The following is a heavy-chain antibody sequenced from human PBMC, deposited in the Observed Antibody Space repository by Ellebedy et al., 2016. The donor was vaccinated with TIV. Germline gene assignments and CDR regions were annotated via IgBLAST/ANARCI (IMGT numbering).Heavy chain of an antibody. Sequence: SETLSLTCTVSGGSMTRSSYYWAWIRQPLGKGLEWIGSIYYSGTTYYNPSLKSRVTISVDTSKDQFSLKLSSVTAADTAVYHCARWFGELLYVRWFDPWGQGTLVTVSS. CDR1: GGSMTRSSYY. CDR2: IYYSGTT. J-gene: IGHJ5*02. D-gene: IGHD3-10*01. V-gene: IGHV4-39*01. CDR3: ARWFGELLYVRWFDP.